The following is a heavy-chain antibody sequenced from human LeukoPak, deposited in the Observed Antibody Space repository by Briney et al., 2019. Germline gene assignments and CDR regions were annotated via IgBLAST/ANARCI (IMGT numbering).Heavy chain of an antibody. V-gene: IGHV4-59*01. CDR3: AGGYDILTGYPPPFDY. J-gene: IGHJ4*02. Sequence: PSETLSLTCTVSGGSISSYYWSWIRQPPGKGLEWIGYIYYSGSTNYNPSLKSRVTISVDTSKNQFSLKLSSVTAADTAVYYCAGGYDILTGYPPPFDYWGQGTLVTVSS. CDR2: IYYSGST. D-gene: IGHD3-9*01. CDR1: GGSISSYY.